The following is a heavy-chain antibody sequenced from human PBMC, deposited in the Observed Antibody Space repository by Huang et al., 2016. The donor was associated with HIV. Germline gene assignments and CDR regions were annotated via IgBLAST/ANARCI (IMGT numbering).Heavy chain of an antibody. CDR1: GGSLSGYY. D-gene: IGHD3-10*01. CDR3: ARDATKNPRGWFDP. Sequence: QVHLQQWGAGLLKSAETLSLTCAVYGGSLSGYYWRWLRQTPGKGLEWIGEINHLWSPNYNPSLKSRVSISMDGSKKQFSLKLRSISDADTAVYFCARDATKNPRGWFDPWGQGTLVTVSS. CDR2: INHLWSP. V-gene: IGHV4-34*02. J-gene: IGHJ5*02.